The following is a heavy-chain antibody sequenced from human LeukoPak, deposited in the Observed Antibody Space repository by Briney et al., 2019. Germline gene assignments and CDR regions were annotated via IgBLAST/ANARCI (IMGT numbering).Heavy chain of an antibody. J-gene: IGHJ4*02. V-gene: IGHV3-21*06. CDR2: IGASGSYI. Sequence: GGSLRLSCAASGFTFSSYSMNWVRQAPGKGLEWVSSIGASGSYIHYADSVKGRFTISRDNAKNSLYFQMNSLRADDTAVYYCATFRVRFGGLLTDYWGLGTLVTVSS. CDR1: GFTFSSYS. CDR3: ATFRVRFGGLLTDY. D-gene: IGHD3-10*01.